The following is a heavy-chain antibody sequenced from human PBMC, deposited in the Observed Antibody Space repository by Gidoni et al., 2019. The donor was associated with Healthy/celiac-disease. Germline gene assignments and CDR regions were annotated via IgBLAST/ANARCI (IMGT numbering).Heavy chain of an antibody. CDR2: IYSGGST. D-gene: IGHD3-22*01. J-gene: IGHJ2*01. V-gene: IGHV3-66*01. Sequence: EVQLVESGGGLVQPGGSLRLSCAASGFHVSSHYMSWVRQAPGKGLEWVSVIYSGGSTYYADSVKGRFTISRDNSKNTLYLQMNSLRAEDTAVYYCARGGSGYSYWYFDLWGRGTLVTVSS. CDR3: ARGGSGYSYWYFDL. CDR1: GFHVSSHY.